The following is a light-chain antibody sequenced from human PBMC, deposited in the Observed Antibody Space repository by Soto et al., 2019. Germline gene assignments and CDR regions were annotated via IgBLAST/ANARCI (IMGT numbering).Light chain of an antibody. J-gene: IGLJ1*01. CDR3: SSYTTSTTLV. CDR1: SSDIGAYDY. Sequence: QSALTQPASLSGSPGQSITISCTGTSSDIGAYDYVSWFQQHPGKAPKLMISEVNNRPSGVSNRFSGSKSGNTAYLTISGLQVEDEAEYYCSSYTTSTTLVFGTGTKVTVL. V-gene: IGLV2-14*01. CDR2: EVN.